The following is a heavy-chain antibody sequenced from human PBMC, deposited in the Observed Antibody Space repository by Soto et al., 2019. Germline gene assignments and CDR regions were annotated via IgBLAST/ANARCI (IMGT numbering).Heavy chain of an antibody. V-gene: IGHV4-30-4*01. CDR3: ARGYCSGGSCYFPNWFDP. J-gene: IGHJ5*02. CDR1: GGSISSGDYY. CDR2: IYYSGST. D-gene: IGHD2-15*01. Sequence: SETLSLTCTVSGGSISSGDYYWSWIRQPPGKGLEWIGYIYYSGSTYYNPSLKSRVTISVDTSKNQFSLKLSSVTAADTAVYYCARGYCSGGSCYFPNWFDPWGQGTLVTVSS.